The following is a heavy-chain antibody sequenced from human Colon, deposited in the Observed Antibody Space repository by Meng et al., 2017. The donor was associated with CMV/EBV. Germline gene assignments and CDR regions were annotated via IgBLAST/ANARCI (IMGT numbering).Heavy chain of an antibody. V-gene: IGHV4-39*07. J-gene: IGHJ5*02. CDR1: DDSISSSNYY. CDR2: IYWSGVT. Sequence: SETLSLTCTVSDDSISSSNYYWGWIRQPPGKGLEWIGTIYWSGVTSYNPPLKSRVTISVDTSKNQFSLRLNSVTAADSAVYYCARGRVGNIVRIDPWGQGTLVTVSS. CDR3: ARGRVGNIVRIDP. D-gene: IGHD1-26*01.